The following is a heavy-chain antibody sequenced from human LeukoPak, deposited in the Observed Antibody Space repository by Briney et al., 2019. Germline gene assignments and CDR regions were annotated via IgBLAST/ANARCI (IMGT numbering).Heavy chain of an antibody. CDR2: IKQDRSEK. V-gene: IGHV3-7*01. CDR3: ARAGATNHHYSMDV. J-gene: IGHJ6*03. CDR1: GFTCSSYW. D-gene: IGHD1-26*01. Sequence: GGSLRLSCAASGFTCSSYWMSWVRQAPGKGLEWVANIKQDRSEKYYVDSVKGRFTISRDNAKNSLYLQMNSLRAEDTAVYYCARAGATNHHYSMDVWGKGTTVTVSS.